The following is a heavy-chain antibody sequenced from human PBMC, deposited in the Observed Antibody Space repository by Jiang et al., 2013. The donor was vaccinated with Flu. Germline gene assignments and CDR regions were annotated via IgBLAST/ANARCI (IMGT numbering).Heavy chain of an antibody. CDR1: GYSFIHYW. CDR3: ARHGNGGCSGGRCYRSFFYYGMDV. J-gene: IGHJ6*02. Sequence: GAEVKKPGESLKISCKGSGYSFIHYWIGWVRQMPGKDLEWMGIIYPDESDIRYSPSFQGQVTISADNSISTAYLQWSSLKASDTAVYYCARHGNGGCSGGRCYRSFFYYGMDVWGQGTTVTVSS. D-gene: IGHD2-15*01. V-gene: IGHV5-51*01. CDR2: IYPDESDI.